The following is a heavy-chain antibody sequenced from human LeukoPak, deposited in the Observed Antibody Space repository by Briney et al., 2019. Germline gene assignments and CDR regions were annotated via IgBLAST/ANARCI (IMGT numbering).Heavy chain of an antibody. Sequence: SETLSLTCAVYGGSFSGYYWSWVRQPPGKGLEWIGEINHSGSTNYNPSLKSRVTISVDTSKNQFSLKLSSVTAADTAVYYCARGGGGNSCFDYWGQGTLVTVSS. CDR3: ARGGGGNSCFDY. J-gene: IGHJ4*02. V-gene: IGHV4-34*01. CDR1: GGSFSGYY. CDR2: INHSGST. D-gene: IGHD4-23*01.